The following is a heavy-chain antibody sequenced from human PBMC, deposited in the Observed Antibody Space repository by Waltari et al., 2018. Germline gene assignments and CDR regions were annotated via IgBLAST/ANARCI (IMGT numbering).Heavy chain of an antibody. D-gene: IGHD4-17*01. CDR3: ARDETNYFDY. J-gene: IGHJ4*02. CDR1: GFTFSSYA. CDR2: ISYDGSNK. V-gene: IGHV3-30-3*01. Sequence: QVQLVESGGGVVQPGRSLRLSCAASGFTFSSYAMQWVRQAPGKGLEWVAVISYDGSNKYYADSVKGRFTISRDNSKNTLYLQMNSLRAEDTAVYYCARDETNYFDYWGQGTLVTVSS.